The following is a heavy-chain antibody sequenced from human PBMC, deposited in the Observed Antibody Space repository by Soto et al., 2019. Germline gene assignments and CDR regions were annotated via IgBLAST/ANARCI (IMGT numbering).Heavy chain of an antibody. CDR1: GFTLSDYA. Sequence: EVQLLESGGGLVQPRGSLRLSCATSGFTLSDYAISWIRQAPGKGLEWVSVISGSGGSTFYADSVKGRSTISCDSCKNAVYLQMNSLRAEDMAVYYCAKELSSMWYPLDDWGQGTLVTVSS. D-gene: IGHD2-2*01. J-gene: IGHJ4*02. CDR2: ISGSGGST. CDR3: AKELSSMWYPLDD. V-gene: IGHV3-23*01.